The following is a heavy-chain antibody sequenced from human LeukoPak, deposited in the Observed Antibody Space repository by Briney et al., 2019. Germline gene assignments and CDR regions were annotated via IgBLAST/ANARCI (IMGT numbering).Heavy chain of an antibody. CDR1: GGSISSSNW. CDR2: IFYAGST. V-gene: IGHV4-28*01. CDR3: ASGERGYSYGPLDY. D-gene: IGHD5-18*01. Sequence: SETLSLTCAVSGGSISSSNWWSWIRQPPGKGLEWIGYIFYAGSTTYNPSLKSRVTISIDTSKNQFSLKLNSVTAADTAVYYCASGERGYSYGPLDYWGQGILVTVSS. J-gene: IGHJ4*02.